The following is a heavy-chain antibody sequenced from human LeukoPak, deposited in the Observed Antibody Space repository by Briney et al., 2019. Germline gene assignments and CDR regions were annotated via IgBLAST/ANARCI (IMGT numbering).Heavy chain of an antibody. J-gene: IGHJ5*01. V-gene: IGHV4-39*01. Sequence: PSETLSLTCTVSGGSISSNSYYWGWIRQPPGRALEWIGSIYYTGSTSYNPSLNSRVTISVDTAMNQFSLRLSSVTAADTAVYYCARHKGPHIIRGVLRNNWFDSWGQGILVIVSS. D-gene: IGHD3-10*01. CDR1: GGSISSNSYY. CDR2: IYYTGST. CDR3: ARHKGPHIIRGVLRNNWFDS.